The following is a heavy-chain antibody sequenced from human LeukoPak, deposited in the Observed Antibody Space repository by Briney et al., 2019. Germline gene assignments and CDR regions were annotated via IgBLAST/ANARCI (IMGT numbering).Heavy chain of an antibody. J-gene: IGHJ4*02. V-gene: IGHV3-53*01. CDR1: GFTVSSNY. CDR3: ASTSIIRGYDHDQYY. Sequence: GGSLRLSCAASGFTVSSNYMSWVRQAPGKGLEWVSVIHSDDATHYADSVKGRFTISRDTSKNTLYLHMNSLRAEDTAVYYCASTSIIRGYDHDQYYWGQGTLVTVSS. D-gene: IGHD5-12*01. CDR2: IHSDDAT.